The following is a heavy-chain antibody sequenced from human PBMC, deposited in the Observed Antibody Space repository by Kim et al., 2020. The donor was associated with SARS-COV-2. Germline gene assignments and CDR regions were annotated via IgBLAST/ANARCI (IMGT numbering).Heavy chain of an antibody. Sequence: YYADSVKGRFTISRDNSKNTLYLQMNSLRAEDTAVYYCAKASPRSLKGDYWGQGTLVTVSS. V-gene: IGHV3-23*01. D-gene: IGHD1-26*01. J-gene: IGHJ4*02. CDR3: AKASPRSLKGDY.